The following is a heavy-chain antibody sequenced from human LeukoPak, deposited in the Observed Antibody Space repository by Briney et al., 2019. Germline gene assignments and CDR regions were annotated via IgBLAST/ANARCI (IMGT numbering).Heavy chain of an antibody. CDR1: GFTFSSYS. Sequence: GGSLRLSCAASGFTFSSYSMNWVRQAPGKGLKWFSSISNSSSYIYYAYSVKGRFTISRDNAKNSLYLQMNSMRAEDTAVYYCATSKTVTTGNWFDPWGQGTLVTVYS. J-gene: IGHJ5*02. V-gene: IGHV3-21*01. CDR2: ISNSSSYI. CDR3: ATSKTVTTGNWFDP. D-gene: IGHD4-17*01.